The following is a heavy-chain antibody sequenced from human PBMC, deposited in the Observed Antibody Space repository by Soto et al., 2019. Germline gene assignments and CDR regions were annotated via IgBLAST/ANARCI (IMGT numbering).Heavy chain of an antibody. CDR3: ARSDV. CDR1: GFTFSNYD. J-gene: IGHJ6*02. Sequence: EVQLVESGGDLVQPGGSLRLSCAASGFTFSNYDVNWVRQAPGQGLAWASYISSSGTTICYADFVKGRFNIARDNAKNSLFLQLNSLGAEDTAGYYCARSDVWGQGTTVTVSS. CDR2: ISSSGTTI. V-gene: IGHV3-48*03.